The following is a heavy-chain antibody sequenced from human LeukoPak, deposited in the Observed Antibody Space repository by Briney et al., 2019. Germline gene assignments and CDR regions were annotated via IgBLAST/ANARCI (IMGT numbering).Heavy chain of an antibody. Sequence: ASVKVSCKASGYTFTVYYIHWVRQAPGQGLEWMGWINPNSGGTNYAQKFQGRVTMTRDTSISTAYMELGSLTSDDTAVYYCARHLAQGSGAWGQGTLVTVSS. CDR3: ARHLAQGSGA. CDR2: INPNSGGT. D-gene: IGHD3-10*01. CDR1: GYTFTVYY. J-gene: IGHJ4*02. V-gene: IGHV1-2*02.